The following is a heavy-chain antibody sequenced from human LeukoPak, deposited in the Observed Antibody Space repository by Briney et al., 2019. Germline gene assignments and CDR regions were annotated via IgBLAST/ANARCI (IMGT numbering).Heavy chain of an antibody. Sequence: ASVKVSCKASAYTFSGYYLHWVRQAPGQGLEWMGWINPNSGGTNYAQKFQGRVTMTRNTTISTAYMELSSLRSEDTAVYYCARGASIAAPEDYYYYYYMDVWGKGTTVTISS. V-gene: IGHV1-2*02. CDR2: INPNSGGT. CDR1: AYTFSGYY. J-gene: IGHJ6*03. CDR3: ARGASIAAPEDYYYYYYMDV. D-gene: IGHD1-14*01.